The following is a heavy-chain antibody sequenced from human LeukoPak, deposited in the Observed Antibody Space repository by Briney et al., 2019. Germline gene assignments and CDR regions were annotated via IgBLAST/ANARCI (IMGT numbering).Heavy chain of an antibody. CDR2: IFYSGTT. CDR3: ARTYDSSGRNAFDI. D-gene: IGHD3-22*01. CDR1: GGSISSGDYY. V-gene: IGHV4-30-4*02. J-gene: IGHJ3*02. Sequence: SETLSLTCTVSGGSISSGDYYWTWIRQPPGKGLQWIGYIFYSGTTYFNPSLKSRITMSLDTSKNQFSLKLSSVTAADTAVYYCARTYDSSGRNAFDIWGQGTMVTVSS.